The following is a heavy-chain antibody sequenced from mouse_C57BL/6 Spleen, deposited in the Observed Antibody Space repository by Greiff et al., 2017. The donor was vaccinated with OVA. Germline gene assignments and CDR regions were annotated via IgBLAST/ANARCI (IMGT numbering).Heavy chain of an antibody. D-gene: IGHD2-3*01. CDR1: GFTFSNYW. Sequence: EVKLVESGGGLVQPGGSMKLSCVASGFTFSNYWMNWVRQSPEKGLEWVAQIRLKSDNYATHYAESVKGRFTISRDDSKSSVYLQMNNLRAEDTGIYYCTRDGYYEGYFDVWGTGTTVTVSS. CDR3: TRDGYYEGYFDV. CDR2: IRLKSDNYAT. V-gene: IGHV6-3*01. J-gene: IGHJ1*03.